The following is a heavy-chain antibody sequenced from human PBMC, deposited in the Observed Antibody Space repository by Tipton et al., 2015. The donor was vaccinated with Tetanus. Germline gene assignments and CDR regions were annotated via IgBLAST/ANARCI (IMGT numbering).Heavy chain of an antibody. CDR2: IYPGDSDT. J-gene: IGHJ4*02. Sequence: QLVQSGAEVKKPGESLTISCKGSGYSFTSYWIGWVRQMPGKGLEWMGIIYPGDSDTRYSASFHGQVTILDDKSTSTAYLQWSSLKASDTAMYYGARHGEGEVEQQHIDYWGQGTLVTVSS. CDR3: ARHGEGEVEQQHIDY. V-gene: IGHV5-51*01. D-gene: IGHD6-13*01. CDR1: GYSFTSYW.